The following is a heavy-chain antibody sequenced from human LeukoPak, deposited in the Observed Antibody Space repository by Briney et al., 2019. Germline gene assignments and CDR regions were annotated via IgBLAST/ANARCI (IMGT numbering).Heavy chain of an antibody. D-gene: IGHD2-2*02. J-gene: IGHJ5*02. CDR3: ARVNDCFPTRCHSRWFGP. CDR2: VAYGGSP. Sequence: SETLSLSCSVSGGSVSNNSVYWGWVRQPPGKGLEWIGSVAYGGSPIYNPSLTSRVTMSVDTSKNQFSLKMTSVTAADTAFYYCARVNDCFPTRCHSRWFGPWGQGTLVTVSS. CDR1: GGSVSNNSVY. V-gene: IGHV4-39*07.